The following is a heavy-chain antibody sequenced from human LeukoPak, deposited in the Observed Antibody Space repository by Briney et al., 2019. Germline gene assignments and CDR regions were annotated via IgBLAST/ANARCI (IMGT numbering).Heavy chain of an antibody. CDR2: ISAYNGNT. D-gene: IGHD3-22*01. J-gene: IGHJ5*02. CDR3: ARGAKKTYYYDSSGYYYNWFDP. Sequence: ASVKVSCKASGYTFTGYYMHWVRQAPGQGLEWMGWISAYNGNTNYAQKLQGTVTMTTDTSTSRAYMELRSLRSDDTAVYYCARGAKKTYYYDSSGYYYNWFDPWGQGTLVTVSS. V-gene: IGHV1-18*04. CDR1: GYTFTGYY.